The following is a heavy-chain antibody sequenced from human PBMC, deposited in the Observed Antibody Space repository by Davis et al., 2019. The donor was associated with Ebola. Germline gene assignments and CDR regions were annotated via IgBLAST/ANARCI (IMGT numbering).Heavy chain of an antibody. CDR1: GFTFSTYW. CDR2: IKQDGSEK. J-gene: IGHJ4*02. CDR3: ATVRYDLGQAY. D-gene: IGHD1-14*01. Sequence: GESLKISCAASGFTFSTYWMSWVRQAPGKGLEWVANIKQDGSEKFYVDSVRGRFTISRDNAKSSLYLQMNSLRVDDTAVYYCATVRYDLGQAYWGQGTLVTVSS. V-gene: IGHV3-7*03.